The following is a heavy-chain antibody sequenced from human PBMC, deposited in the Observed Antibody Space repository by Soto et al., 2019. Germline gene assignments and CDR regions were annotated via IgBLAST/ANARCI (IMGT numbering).Heavy chain of an antibody. CDR2: INPSSGST. CDR1: GNTVPNYA. D-gene: IGHD3-22*01. Sequence: ASVKVSCKASGNTVPNYAIHWVRQAPGQRLEWMGIINPSSGSTSYAQKFQGRVTMTRDTSTSTVYMELNSLRAEDTAVYYCARPTYYYDSSGPPGYWGQGTLVTVSS. V-gene: IGHV1-46*01. J-gene: IGHJ4*02. CDR3: ARPTYYYDSSGPPGY.